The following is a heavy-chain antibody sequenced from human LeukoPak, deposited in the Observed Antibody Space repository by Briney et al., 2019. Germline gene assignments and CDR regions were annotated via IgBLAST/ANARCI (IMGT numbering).Heavy chain of an antibody. D-gene: IGHD2-15*01. J-gene: IGHJ4*02. CDR1: GFTFSSYG. Sequence: GGSLTLSCAASGFTFSSYGMHWVRQAPGKGLEWVTFIRYDGSNKYYADSVKGRFTISRDNSKNTLYLQMNSLRAEDTAVYYCAKTLLPVDRIGHIFDYWGQGTLVTVCS. CDR3: AKTLLPVDRIGHIFDY. V-gene: IGHV3-30*02. CDR2: IRYDGSNK.